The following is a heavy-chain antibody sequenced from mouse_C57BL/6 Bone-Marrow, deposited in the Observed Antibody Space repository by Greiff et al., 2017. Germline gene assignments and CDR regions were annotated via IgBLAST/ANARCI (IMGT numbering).Heavy chain of an antibody. V-gene: IGHV5-16*01. J-gene: IGHJ4*01. CDR3: ARDVGILGAMDY. Sequence: EVKVVESEGGLVQPGSSMKLSCTASGFTFSDYYMAWVRQVPEKGLEWVANINYDGSSTYYLDSLKSRFIISRDNAKNILYLQMSSLKSEDTATYYCARDVGILGAMDYWGQGTSVTVSS. CDR1: GFTFSDYY. CDR2: INYDGSST. D-gene: IGHD3-1*01.